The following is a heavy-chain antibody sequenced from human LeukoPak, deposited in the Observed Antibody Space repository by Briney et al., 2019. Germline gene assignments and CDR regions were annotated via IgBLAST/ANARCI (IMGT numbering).Heavy chain of an antibody. CDR1: GGSIILYY. CDR2: FYNGGST. J-gene: IGHJ4*02. D-gene: IGHD1-26*01. V-gene: IGHV4-59*08. CDR3: ARRLVGAAGYFDS. Sequence: SETLSLTCAVSGGSIILYYWSWLRQPPGKVLEWIGYFYNGGSTNYNPSLKSRVTISGDTSKNQFSLRLDSVTAADTAVYYCARRLVGAAGYFDSWGQGTLVTVSS.